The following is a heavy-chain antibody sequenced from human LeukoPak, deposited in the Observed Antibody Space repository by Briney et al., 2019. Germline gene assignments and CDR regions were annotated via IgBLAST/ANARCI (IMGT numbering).Heavy chain of an antibody. CDR1: GYTFTSYA. J-gene: IGHJ5*02. V-gene: IGHV7-4-1*02. Sequence: ASVKVSCKASGYTFTSYAMNWVRQAPGQGLEWMGWINTNTGNPTYAQGFTGRFVFSLDTSVSTAYLQISSLKAEDTAVYYCARDWGLYDFWSGYPYNWFDPWGQGTLVTVSS. D-gene: IGHD3-3*01. CDR2: INTNTGNP. CDR3: ARDWGLYDFWSGYPYNWFDP.